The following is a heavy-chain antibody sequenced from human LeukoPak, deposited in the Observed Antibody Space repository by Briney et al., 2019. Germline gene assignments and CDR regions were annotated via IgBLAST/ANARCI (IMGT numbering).Heavy chain of an antibody. V-gene: IGHV4-34*01. J-gene: IGHJ3*02. Sequence: SETLSLTCAVYGGSFSGYYWSWIRQPPGKGLEWIGEINHSGSTNYNPSLKSRVTISVDTSKNQFSLKLSSVTAADTAVYYCARDPHLSISRNAFDIWGQGTMVTVSS. CDR2: INHSGST. D-gene: IGHD3-3*01. CDR1: GGSFSGYY. CDR3: ARDPHLSISRNAFDI.